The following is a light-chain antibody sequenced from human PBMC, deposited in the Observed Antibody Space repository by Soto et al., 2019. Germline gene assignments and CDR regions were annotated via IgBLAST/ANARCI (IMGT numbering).Light chain of an antibody. CDR2: GAS. Sequence: ETVLTQSPGTLSLSPGERATLSCRASQTIRSNYLAWDRQTPGQAPRHLIYGASNRATGIADRFSGSESGTDFTHIISRHEPEDFALYYCQQYGSSPWTFGQGTKVEIK. CDR3: QQYGSSPWT. J-gene: IGKJ1*01. CDR1: QTIRSNY. V-gene: IGKV3-20*01.